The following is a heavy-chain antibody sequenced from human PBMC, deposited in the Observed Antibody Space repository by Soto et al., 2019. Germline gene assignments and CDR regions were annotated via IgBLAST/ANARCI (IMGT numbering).Heavy chain of an antibody. D-gene: IGHD5-18*01. Sequence: PSETLSLTCTVSGGSISSGGYYWSWIRQHPGKGLEWIGYIYYSGSTYYNPSLKSRVTISVDTSKNQFSLKLSSVTAADTAVYYCAREKISGYSYRRRLSWFHPWCQAPLLTVSS. CDR3: AREKISGYSYRRRLSWFHP. CDR2: IYYSGST. V-gene: IGHV4-31*03. CDR1: GGSISSGGYY. J-gene: IGHJ5*02.